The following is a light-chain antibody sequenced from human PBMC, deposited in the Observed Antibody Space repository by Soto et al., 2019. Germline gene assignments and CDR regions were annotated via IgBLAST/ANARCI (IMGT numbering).Light chain of an antibody. Sequence: QSVLTQSPSASGTPGQRVTIACSGSTSNITSNTINWYQQLPGTAPKLLIYNNDQRPSGVPDRFSGSKSGTSASLAISGLQPEDEADYYCAAWHDRLKEVFGGGTKLTVL. CDR3: AAWHDRLKEV. J-gene: IGLJ2*01. CDR2: NND. V-gene: IGLV1-44*01. CDR1: TSNITSNT.